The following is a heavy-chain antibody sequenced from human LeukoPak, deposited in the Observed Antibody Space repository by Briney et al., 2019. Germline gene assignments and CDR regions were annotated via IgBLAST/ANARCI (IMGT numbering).Heavy chain of an antibody. V-gene: IGHV3-11*01. CDR1: GFTFSDHY. CDR3: AKDDAWLRFGE. J-gene: IGHJ4*02. D-gene: IGHD3-10*01. CDR2: ISSSGNTI. Sequence: GGSLRLSCTVSGFTFSDHYMNWIRQAPGKGLEWISYISSSGNTIYYGDSVKGRFTISRDNAKNSVYLQMNSLTAEDTAVYYCAKDDAWLRFGEWSQGTLVTVSS.